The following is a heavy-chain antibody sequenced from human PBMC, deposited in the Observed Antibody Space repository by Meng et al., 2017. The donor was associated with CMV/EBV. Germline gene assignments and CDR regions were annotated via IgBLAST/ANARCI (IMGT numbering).Heavy chain of an antibody. V-gene: IGHV4-34*01. CDR1: XGSFSGYY. CDR2: INHSGST. CDR3: ARGGNWFDP. J-gene: IGHJ5*02. Sequence: WGDVTVPPXXPLSRPVAXCXGSFSGYYWSWIRQPPGKGLEWIGEINHSGSTNYNPSLKSRVTISVDTSKNQFSLKLSSVTAADTAVYYCARGGNWFDPWGQGTLVTVSS.